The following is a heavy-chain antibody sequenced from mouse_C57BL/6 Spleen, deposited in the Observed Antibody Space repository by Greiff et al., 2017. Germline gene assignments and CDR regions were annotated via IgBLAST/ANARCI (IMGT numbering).Heavy chain of an antibody. CDR1: GFTFSDYG. CDR2: ISSGSSTI. V-gene: IGHV5-17*01. D-gene: IGHD2-1*01. Sequence: VQLKESGGGLVKPGGSLKLSCAASGFTFSDYGMHWVRQAPEKGLEWVAYISSGSSTIYYADTVKGRFTISRDNAKNTLFLQMTSLRSEDTAMYYCAAYGNYGGDAMDYWGQGTSVTVSS. J-gene: IGHJ4*01. CDR3: AAYGNYGGDAMDY.